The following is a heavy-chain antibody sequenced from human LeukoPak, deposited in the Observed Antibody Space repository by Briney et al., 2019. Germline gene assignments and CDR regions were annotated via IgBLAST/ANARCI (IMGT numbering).Heavy chain of an antibody. V-gene: IGHV1-46*01. J-gene: IGHJ6*02. D-gene: IGHD1-26*01. Sequence: ASVKVSCKVSGYTLTSYYMHWVRQAPAQGLEWMGIINLSGGSTSSAQKFQGRVTMTRDTSTSTVYMELSSLRSEDTAVYYCAREWVSGYYYGMDVWGQGTTVTVSS. CDR3: AREWVSGYYYGMDV. CDR2: INLSGGST. CDR1: GYTLTSYY.